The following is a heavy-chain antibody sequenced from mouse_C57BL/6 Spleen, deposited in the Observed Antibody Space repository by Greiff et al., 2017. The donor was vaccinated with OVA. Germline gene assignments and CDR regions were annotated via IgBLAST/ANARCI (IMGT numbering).Heavy chain of an antibody. D-gene: IGHD1-1*01. CDR3: ARGITTVVADGDY. V-gene: IGHV1-64*01. Sequence: QVQLKQPGAELVKPGASVKLSCKASGYTFTSYWMHWVKQRPGQGLEWIGMIHPNSGSTNYNEKFKSKATLTVDKSSSTAYMQLSSLTSEDSAVYYCARGITTVVADGDYWGQGTTLTVSS. J-gene: IGHJ2*01. CDR1: GYTFTSYW. CDR2: IHPNSGST.